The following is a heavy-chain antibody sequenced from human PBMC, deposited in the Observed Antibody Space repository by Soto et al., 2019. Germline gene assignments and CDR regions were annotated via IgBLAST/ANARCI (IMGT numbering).Heavy chain of an antibody. CDR1: GGSIRSSVYY. D-gene: IGHD6-13*01. V-gene: IGHV4-39*01. Sequence: SETLSLTCPVAGGSIRSSVYYWGWISQPPGKGLEWIGSIYYSGSTYYNPSLKSRVTISVDTSKNQFSLKLSSVTAADTAVYYCARHRIAAAVAYNWFDPWGQGTLVTVSS. CDR2: IYYSGST. CDR3: ARHRIAAAVAYNWFDP. J-gene: IGHJ5*02.